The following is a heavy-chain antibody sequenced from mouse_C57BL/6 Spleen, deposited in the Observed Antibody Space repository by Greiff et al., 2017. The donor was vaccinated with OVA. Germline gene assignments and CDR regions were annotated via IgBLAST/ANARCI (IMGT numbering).Heavy chain of an antibody. D-gene: IGHD1-1*01. CDR2: IYPGDGDT. J-gene: IGHJ2*01. V-gene: IGHV1-80*01. CDR3: ARGYYGSSYCFDY. Sequence: QVQLKESGAELVKPGASVKISCKASGYAFSSYWMNWVKQRPGKGLEWIGQIYPGDGDTNYNGKFKGKATLTADKSSSTAYMQLSSLTSEDSAVYFCARGYYGSSYCFDYWGQGTTLTVSS. CDR1: GYAFSSYW.